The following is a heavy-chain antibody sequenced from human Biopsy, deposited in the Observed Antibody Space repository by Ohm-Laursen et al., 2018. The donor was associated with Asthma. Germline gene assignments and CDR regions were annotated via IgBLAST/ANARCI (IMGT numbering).Heavy chain of an antibody. V-gene: IGHV3-23*01. D-gene: IGHD1-26*01. CDR2: ISGRGGST. Sequence: SLRLSCAASGFTFRSYAMSWVRQAPGKGLEWVSAISGRGGSTYYADSVKGRFTISRDNSKNTLYLQMNSLRAEDTAVYYCAKDKRYSGSYFDYWGQGTLVTVSS. CDR3: AKDKRYSGSYFDY. CDR1: GFTFRSYA. J-gene: IGHJ4*02.